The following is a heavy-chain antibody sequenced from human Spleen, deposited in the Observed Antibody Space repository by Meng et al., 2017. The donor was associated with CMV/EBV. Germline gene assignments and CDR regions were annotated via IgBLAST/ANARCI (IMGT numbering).Heavy chain of an antibody. V-gene: IGHV3-7*01. CDR3: MPHCNDITCYHEY. CDR2: IKQDGSEK. D-gene: IGHD2-2*01. CDR1: GFTINNYW. J-gene: IGHJ4*02. Sequence: GESLKISCAASGFTINNYWMSWVRQAPGKGLEWVANIKQDGSEKDYVDSVKGRFTISRDNAKNSLYLQMNSLRAEDTAVYYCMPHCNDITCYHEYWGQGTLVTVSS.